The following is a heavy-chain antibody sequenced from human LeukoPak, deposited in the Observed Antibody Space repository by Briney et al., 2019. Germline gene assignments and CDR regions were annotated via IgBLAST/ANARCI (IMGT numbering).Heavy chain of an antibody. CDR1: GFTFSGYA. V-gene: IGHV3-23*01. Sequence: GGSLRLSCAASGFTFSGYAMSWVRQAPGKGLEWVSSISDSGANTYYADSVKGRFTISRDNSKNTLYLQMNALRAEDTATYYCAFDWFQSFDYWGQGTLATVCS. J-gene: IGHJ4*02. D-gene: IGHD3-9*01. CDR2: ISDSGANT. CDR3: AFDWFQSFDY.